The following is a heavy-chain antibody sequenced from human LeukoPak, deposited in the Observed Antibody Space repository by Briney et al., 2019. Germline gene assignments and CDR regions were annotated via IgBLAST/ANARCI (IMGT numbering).Heavy chain of an antibody. CDR2: IRYDGSNK. V-gene: IGHV3-30*02. D-gene: IGHD3-22*01. CDR3: AKDLVRITMIVADRGYAFDI. CDR1: GFTFSSYD. J-gene: IGHJ3*02. Sequence: PGGSLRLSCAASGFTFSSYDMHWVRQAPGKGLEWVAFIRYDGSNKYYADSVKGRFTISRDNSKNTLYLQMNSLRAEDTAVYYCAKDLVRITMIVADRGYAFDIWGQGTMVTVSS.